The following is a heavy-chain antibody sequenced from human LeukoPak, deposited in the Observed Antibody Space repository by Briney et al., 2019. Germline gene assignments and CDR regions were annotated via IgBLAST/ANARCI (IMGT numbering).Heavy chain of an antibody. Sequence: GGSLRLSCAASGFTFSSYEMNWVRQAPGKGLEWVSYISSSGSTIYYADSVKGRFTISRDNAKNSLYLQMNSLRAEDTAVYYCARVSIFGVARNYGMDVWGQGTTVTVSS. CDR1: GFTFSSYE. CDR3: ARVSIFGVARNYGMDV. V-gene: IGHV3-48*03. D-gene: IGHD3-3*01. J-gene: IGHJ6*02. CDR2: ISSSGSTI.